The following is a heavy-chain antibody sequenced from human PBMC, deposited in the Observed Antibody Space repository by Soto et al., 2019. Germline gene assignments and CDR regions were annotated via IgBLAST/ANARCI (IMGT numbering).Heavy chain of an antibody. Sequence: ASVKVSCKASGYTFTSYGISWVRQAPGQGLEWMGWISAYNGNTNYAQKLQGRVAITRDTSASTAYMELSSLRSEDTAVYYCARGGPPIDYWGQGTLVTVSS. CDR2: ISAYNGNT. V-gene: IGHV1-18*01. D-gene: IGHD3-10*01. CDR3: ARGGPPIDY. CDR1: GYTFTSYG. J-gene: IGHJ4*02.